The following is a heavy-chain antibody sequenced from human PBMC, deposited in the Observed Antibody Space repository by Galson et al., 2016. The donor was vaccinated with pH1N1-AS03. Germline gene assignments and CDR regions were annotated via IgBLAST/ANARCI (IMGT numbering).Heavy chain of an antibody. CDR3: ARQGQWLVEHYYYGMDV. D-gene: IGHD6-19*01. V-gene: IGHV4-59*08. CDR2: LDHTGNT. CDR1: GVSINSHL. Sequence: ETLSLTCSVSGVSINSHLWTWIRQTPGKELEWIGNLDHTGNTEYSPSLKTRVSSSVDTSKNQLSLRLKSVTAADTAVYYCARQGQWLVEHYYYGMDVWGHGTTVTVSS. J-gene: IGHJ6*02.